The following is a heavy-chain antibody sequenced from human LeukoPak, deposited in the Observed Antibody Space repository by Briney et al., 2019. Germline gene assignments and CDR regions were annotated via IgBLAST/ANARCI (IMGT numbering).Heavy chain of an antibody. Sequence: PGGSLRLSCAASGFTFSDYTMSWVRQAPGKGLEWVSYISTTSSTIYYADSVKGRFTVSRDNAKNSQYLQMNSLRAEDTAVYYCARDNRDFWSGYYYFDYWGQGSLVTVSS. J-gene: IGHJ4*02. V-gene: IGHV3-48*01. CDR3: ARDNRDFWSGYYYFDY. CDR2: ISTTSSTI. D-gene: IGHD3-3*01. CDR1: GFTFSDYT.